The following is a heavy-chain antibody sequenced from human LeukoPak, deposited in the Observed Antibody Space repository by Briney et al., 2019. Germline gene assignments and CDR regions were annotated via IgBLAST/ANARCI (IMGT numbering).Heavy chain of an antibody. V-gene: IGHV1-3*01. J-gene: IGHJ4*02. CDR3: ARDYRHCSSTSCPPGY. Sequence: ASVKVSCKASGYTFTSYAMHWVRQAPGQRLEWMGWINAGNGNTKYSQKFLGRVTITRDTSASTAYMELSSLRSEDTAVYYCARDYRHCSSTSCPPGYWGQGTLVTVSS. CDR2: INAGNGNT. CDR1: GYTFTSYA. D-gene: IGHD2-2*01.